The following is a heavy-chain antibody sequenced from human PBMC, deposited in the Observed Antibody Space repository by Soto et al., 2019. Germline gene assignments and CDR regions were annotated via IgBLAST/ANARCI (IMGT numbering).Heavy chain of an antibody. Sequence: QITLKESGPTLVNPTQPLTLTCTFSGFSLNTGGVGVGWIRQPPGKALEWLALVYWDDDKRYSPSLQSRLTITKDTSKNQVVLTVTNMDPVDTATYYCAHSFDQVLWAFFYWGQGTLVTVSS. CDR1: GFSLNTGGVG. CDR2: VYWDDDK. D-gene: IGHD2-2*01. CDR3: AHSFDQVLWAFFY. V-gene: IGHV2-5*02. J-gene: IGHJ4*02.